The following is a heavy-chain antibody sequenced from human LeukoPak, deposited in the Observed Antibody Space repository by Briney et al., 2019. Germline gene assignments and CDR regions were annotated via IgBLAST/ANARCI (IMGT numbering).Heavy chain of an antibody. V-gene: IGHV1-18*01. CDR1: GYTFTSYG. CDR3: AREGTWELFSPYYFDY. J-gene: IGHJ4*02. Sequence: ASVKVSCKASGYTFTSYGISWVRQAPGQGLEWMGWISAYNGNTNYAQKLQGRVTMTTDTSTSTVYMELSSLRSEDTAVYYCAREGTWELFSPYYFDYWGQGTLVTVSS. CDR2: ISAYNGNT. D-gene: IGHD1-26*01.